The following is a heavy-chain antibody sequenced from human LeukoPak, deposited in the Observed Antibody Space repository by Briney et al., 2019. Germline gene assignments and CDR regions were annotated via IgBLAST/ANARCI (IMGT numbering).Heavy chain of an antibody. CDR3: ARGLSTNWFDP. J-gene: IGHJ5*02. CDR2: INGDGSTT. V-gene: IGHV3-74*01. Sequence: AGGPLRLSCAASGFTFSSYWMHWVRQAPGKGLVLVSRINGDGSTTTYADSVKGRFTISRDNAKNALNLQMNSLRAEDTAVYYCARGLSTNWFDPWGQGTLVTVSS. CDR1: GFTFSSYW.